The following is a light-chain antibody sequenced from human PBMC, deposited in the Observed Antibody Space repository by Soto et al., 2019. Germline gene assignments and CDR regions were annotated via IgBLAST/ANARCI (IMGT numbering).Light chain of an antibody. CDR1: LDIRNE. Sequence: IQVTQSPSSLSASVGDRVTITCRASLDIRNELDWYQQKPGKAPKRLIYDASTLQDWVPSRFSGDGSGTEFTLTISSLQSEDFATYFCLQHKSYPWTFGQGTKA. J-gene: IGKJ1*01. CDR2: DAS. V-gene: IGKV1-17*01. CDR3: LQHKSYPWT.